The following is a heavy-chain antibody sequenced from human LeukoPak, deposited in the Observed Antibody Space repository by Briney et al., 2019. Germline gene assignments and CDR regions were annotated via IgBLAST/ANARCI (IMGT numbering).Heavy chain of an antibody. CDR1: GGSFSGYY. CDR2: INHSGST. V-gene: IGHV4-34*01. J-gene: IGHJ4*02. D-gene: IGHD1-26*01. Sequence: PSETLSLTCAVYGGSFSGYYWSWIRQPPGKGLEWIGEINHSGSTNYNPSLKSRVTISVNTSKNQFSLKLSSVTAADTAVYYCARSRGELQPWGQGTLVTVSS. CDR3: ARSRGELQP.